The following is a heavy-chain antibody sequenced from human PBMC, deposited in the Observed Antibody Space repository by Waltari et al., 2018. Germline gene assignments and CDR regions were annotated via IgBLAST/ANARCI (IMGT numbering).Heavy chain of an antibody. Sequence: EVQLVESGGGLIQPGGSLRLSCAASGFTFSNAWMSWVRQAPGKGLEWVGRIKSKTDGGTTDYAAPVKGRFTISRDDSENTLYLQMNSLKTEDTAVYYCATLFGDFWSGYFFDYWGQGTLVTVSS. D-gene: IGHD3-3*01. V-gene: IGHV3-15*01. CDR1: GFTFSNAW. CDR3: ATLFGDFWSGYFFDY. CDR2: IKSKTDGGTT. J-gene: IGHJ4*02.